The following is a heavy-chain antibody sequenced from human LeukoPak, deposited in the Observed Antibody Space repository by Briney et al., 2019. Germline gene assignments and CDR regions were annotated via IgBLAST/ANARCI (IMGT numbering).Heavy chain of an antibody. J-gene: IGHJ6*03. Sequence: ASVKVSCKASGYTFTSYGISWVRQAPGQGLEWMGWISAYNGNTNYAQKLQGRVTMTTDTSTSTAYMELRSLRSDDTAMYYCAREQQLEEYYYYMDVWGKGTTVTVSS. CDR2: ISAYNGNT. CDR1: GYTFTSYG. D-gene: IGHD6-13*01. V-gene: IGHV1-18*01. CDR3: AREQQLEEYYYYMDV.